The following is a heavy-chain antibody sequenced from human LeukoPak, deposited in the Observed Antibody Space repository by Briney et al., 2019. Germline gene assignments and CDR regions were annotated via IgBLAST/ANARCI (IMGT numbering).Heavy chain of an antibody. Sequence: PSETLSLTCAVSGGSISSGGYSWSWIRQPPGKGLEWIGYIYHSGSTYYNPSLKSRVTISVDRSKNQFSLKLSSVTAADTAVYYCARENGVSRGLRAFDIWGQGTMVTVSS. CDR3: ARENGVSRGLRAFDI. J-gene: IGHJ3*02. V-gene: IGHV4-30-2*01. CDR2: IYHSGST. D-gene: IGHD4-17*01. CDR1: GGSISSGGYS.